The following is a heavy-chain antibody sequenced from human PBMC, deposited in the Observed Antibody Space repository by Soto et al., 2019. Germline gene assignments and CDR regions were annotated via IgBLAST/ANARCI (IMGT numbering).Heavy chain of an antibody. CDR2: ISSSSSYI. D-gene: IGHD6-13*01. CDR3: ARVLIAAAGNAVDY. V-gene: IGHV3-21*01. J-gene: IGHJ4*02. CDR1: GFTFSSYS. Sequence: GGSLRLSCAASGFTFSSYSMNWVRQAPAKGLEWVSSISSSSSYIYYADSVKGRFTISRDNAKNSLYLQMNSLRAEDTAVYYCARVLIAAAGNAVDYWGQGTLVTVSS.